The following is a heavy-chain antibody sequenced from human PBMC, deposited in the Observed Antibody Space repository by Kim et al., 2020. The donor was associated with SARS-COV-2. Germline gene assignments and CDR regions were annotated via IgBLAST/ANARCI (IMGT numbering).Heavy chain of an antibody. J-gene: IGHJ4*02. CDR1: GFTFSSYA. V-gene: IGHV3-23*01. CDR3: AKDPHCTSTTCFSVY. D-gene: IGHD2-2*01. CDR2: ISDTGSTT. Sequence: GGSLRLSCATSGFTFSSYAMSWVRQAPGKGLEWVSAISDTGSTTYYADSVKGRFTISRDNFKNTVYLQMDSLRAEDTAVYYCAKDPHCTSTTCFSVYWGQGTLVTVSS.